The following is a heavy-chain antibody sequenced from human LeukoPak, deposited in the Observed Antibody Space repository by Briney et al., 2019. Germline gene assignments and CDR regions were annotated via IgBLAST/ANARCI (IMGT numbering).Heavy chain of an antibody. J-gene: IGHJ4*02. Sequence: PGGSLRLSCAASGFTFSIYGTHWVRQAPGKGLEWVAVIANDGKTTYYADSVKGRFTISRDNAKNSLYLQMNSLRAEDTAVYYCARVSDISVAAYFDYWGQGTLVTVSS. V-gene: IGHV3-30*03. CDR3: ARVSDISVAAYFDY. CDR2: IANDGKTT. CDR1: GFTFSIYG. D-gene: IGHD6-19*01.